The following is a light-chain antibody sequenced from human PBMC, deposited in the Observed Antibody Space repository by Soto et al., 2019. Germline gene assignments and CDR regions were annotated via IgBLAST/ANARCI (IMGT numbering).Light chain of an antibody. CDR1: QSVSNW. CDR2: KAS. Sequence: DIQMTQSPSTLSASVGDRVTITCRASQSVSNWLAWYQQKPGKAPKLMIYKASILEGGVPSRFSGRGSGTECTLTISSPQPGDFATYYCQQYDSYSPTFGQGTKGDIK. V-gene: IGKV1-5*03. CDR3: QQYDSYSPT. J-gene: IGKJ1*01.